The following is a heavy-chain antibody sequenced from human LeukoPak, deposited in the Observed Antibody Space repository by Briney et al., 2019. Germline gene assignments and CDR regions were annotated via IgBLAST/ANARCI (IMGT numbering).Heavy chain of an antibody. CDR3: AGGTVVVEGDI. V-gene: IGHV3-23*01. Sequence: GGSLRLSCAASGFTFSSYAMSWVRQAPGKGLEWVSAISGSGGSTYYADSVKGRFTISRDNSKNTPYLQMNSLRAEDTAVYYCAGGTVVVEGDIWGQGTMVTVSS. D-gene: IGHD3-22*01. CDR2: ISGSGGST. CDR1: GFTFSSYA. J-gene: IGHJ3*02.